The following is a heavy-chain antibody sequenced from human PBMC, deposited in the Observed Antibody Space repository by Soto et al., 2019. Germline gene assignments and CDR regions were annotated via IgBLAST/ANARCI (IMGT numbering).Heavy chain of an antibody. CDR3: ARDRESPGFGELLSSWYYYYYGMDV. V-gene: IGHV3-21*01. CDR2: ISSSSSYI. Sequence: VSLRLSCAASGFTFSSYSMNWVRQAPGKGLEWVSSISSSSSYIYYADSVKGRFTISRDNAKNSLYLQMNSLRAEDTAVYYCARDRESPGFGELLSSWYYYYYGMDVWGQGTTVTVSS. CDR1: GFTFSSYS. J-gene: IGHJ6*02. D-gene: IGHD3-10*01.